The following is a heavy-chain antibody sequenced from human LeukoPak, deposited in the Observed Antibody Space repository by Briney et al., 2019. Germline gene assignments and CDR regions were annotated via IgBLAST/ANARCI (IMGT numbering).Heavy chain of an antibody. Sequence: SETLSLTCTVSGGSISNSYWSWIRQPAGKGLEWIGRVSASGNTNYNPSLESRVTTSIDTSKNQFSLILNAVTAADTAVYYCASKPVVPASQGHHFDSWGPGILVTVSS. CDR1: GGSISNSY. CDR3: ASKPVVPASQGHHFDS. D-gene: IGHD4-23*01. J-gene: IGHJ5*01. CDR2: VSASGNT. V-gene: IGHV4-4*07.